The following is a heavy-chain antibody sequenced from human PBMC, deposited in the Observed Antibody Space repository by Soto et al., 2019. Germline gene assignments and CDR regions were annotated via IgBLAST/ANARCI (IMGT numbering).Heavy chain of an antibody. D-gene: IGHD3-16*01. J-gene: IGHJ4*02. Sequence: PSETLSLTCTVSGGSISSYYWSWIRQPPGKGLEWNGYIYYSGSTNYNPSLKSRVTISVDTSKNLFSLKLSSVTAADTAVYYCARDGDYIWGSPSGAFDYWGQGTLVTVSS. V-gene: IGHV4-59*01. CDR2: IYYSGST. CDR3: ARDGDYIWGSPSGAFDY. CDR1: GGSISSYY.